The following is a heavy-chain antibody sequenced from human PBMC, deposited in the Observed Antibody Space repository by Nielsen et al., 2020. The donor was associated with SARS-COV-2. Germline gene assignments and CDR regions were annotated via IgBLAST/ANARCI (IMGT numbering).Heavy chain of an antibody. J-gene: IGHJ6*03. CDR1: GFTFSSYD. V-gene: IGHV3-13*05. CDR2: IGTAGDP. Sequence: GESLKISCAASGFTFSSYDMHWVRQATGKGLEWVSAIGTAGDPYYPGSVKGRFTISRENAKNSLYLQMNSLRAGDTAVYYCARGLRALTVVVAATEYYYYMDVWGKGTTVTVSS. D-gene: IGHD2-15*01. CDR3: ARGLRALTVVVAATEYYYYMDV.